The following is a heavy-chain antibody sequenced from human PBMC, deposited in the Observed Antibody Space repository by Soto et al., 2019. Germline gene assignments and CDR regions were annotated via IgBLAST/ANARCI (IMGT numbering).Heavy chain of an antibody. D-gene: IGHD2-8*01. CDR2: ISFDGAND. V-gene: IGHV3-30-3*01. CDR3: ARDAVDFTKMVFVSPIDY. CDR1: GFMFRNHA. Sequence: QVYLVESGGGVVQPGRSLRLSCAASGFMFRNHAMHWVRQAPGKGLDWVAVISFDGANDFYADSVKGRFTISRDNSRNTLYLQMDSLRPEDTAVYYCARDAVDFTKMVFVSPIDYWGQGALVTVSS. J-gene: IGHJ4*02.